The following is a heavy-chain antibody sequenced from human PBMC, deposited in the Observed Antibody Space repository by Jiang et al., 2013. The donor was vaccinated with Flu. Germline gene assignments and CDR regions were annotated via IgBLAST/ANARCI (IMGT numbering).Heavy chain of an antibody. CDR1: DDSISSGSYY. D-gene: IGHD3-22*01. CDR2: MYYSGSA. Sequence: GPGLVKPSETLSLTCRVSDDSISSGSYYWGWIRQPPGKGLEWIGTMYYSGSAYYSPSLRSRVTISVDKSSNQFSLKLTSVTAADTAVYYCARHREGPNDYDSRRAFDYWGQGTLVTVSS. CDR3: ARHREGPNDYDSRRAFDY. V-gene: IGHV4-39*01. J-gene: IGHJ4*02.